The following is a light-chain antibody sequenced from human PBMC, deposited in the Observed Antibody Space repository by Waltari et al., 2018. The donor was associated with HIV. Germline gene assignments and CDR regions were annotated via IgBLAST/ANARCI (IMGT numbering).Light chain of an antibody. CDR2: RDN. CDR3: QVWDK. CDR1: NIGSKN. J-gene: IGLJ2*01. Sequence: SYDLTQPLSVSVALGQTAMITCGGNNIGSKNVHWYQQKPGQAPVVVIYRDNNRPSGIPERFSGSNSGNTATLTISRAQAEDEADYYCQVWDKFGGGTKLTVL. V-gene: IGLV3-9*01.